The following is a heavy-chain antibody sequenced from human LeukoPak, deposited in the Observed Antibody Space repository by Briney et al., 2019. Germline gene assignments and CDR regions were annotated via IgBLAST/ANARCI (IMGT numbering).Heavy chain of an antibody. CDR3: ARDLIGGWSCDH. J-gene: IGHJ4*02. Sequence: LPGGSLRLSCTVSGFTFTSHGMPWVRQAPGKGLEWVAYIGHDGRDIYYADSVKGRFTISRDNSKNTVHLQMNSLKVEDTAVYYCARDLIGGWSCDHWGQGTLVTVSS. D-gene: IGHD3-16*01. CDR2: IGHDGRDI. V-gene: IGHV3-30*02. CDR1: GFTFTSHG.